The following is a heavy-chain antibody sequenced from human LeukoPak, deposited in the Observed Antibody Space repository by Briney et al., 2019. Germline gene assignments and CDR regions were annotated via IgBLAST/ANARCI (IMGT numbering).Heavy chain of an antibody. CDR1: GGSFSGYY. CDR3: ARVKSRLGYVNDY. V-gene: IGHV4-34*01. J-gene: IGHJ4*02. Sequence: SETLSLTCAVYGGSFSGYYWSWIRQPPGKGLEWIGEINHSGSTNYNPSLKSRVTISVDTSKNQFSLKLSSVTAADTAVYYCARVKSRLGYVNDYWGQGTLVTVSS. D-gene: IGHD5-12*01. CDR2: INHSGST.